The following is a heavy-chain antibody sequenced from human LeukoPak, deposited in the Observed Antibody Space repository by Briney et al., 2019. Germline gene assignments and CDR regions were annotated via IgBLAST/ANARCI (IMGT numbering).Heavy chain of an antibody. J-gene: IGHJ4*02. Sequence: ASVTVSCTASGYTFTSYGISWVREAPGQGLEWMGWISANDGNTDYPQKLQGRVTMTTDTFTSTAYMELRSLRSDDTAVYYCARESHVTREDYWGQGTLVTVSS. CDR1: GYTFTSYG. D-gene: IGHD3-10*01. CDR3: ARESHVTREDY. CDR2: ISANDGNT. V-gene: IGHV1-18*01.